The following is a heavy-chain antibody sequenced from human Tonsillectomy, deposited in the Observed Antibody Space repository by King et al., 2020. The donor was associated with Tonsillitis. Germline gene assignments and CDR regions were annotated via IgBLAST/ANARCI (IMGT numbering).Heavy chain of an antibody. D-gene: IGHD2-15*01. V-gene: IGHV3-48*02. CDR3: ARVPPSSLSDFDY. J-gene: IGHJ4*02. CDR2: ITSSSDII. Sequence: VQLVESGGGLVQPGGSLRLYCAASGFSFSNYNMDWVRQAPGQGLEWVSYITSSSDIIYYADSVKGRFTISRDNAKNSLYLQMNSLRDEDTAVYYCARVPPSSLSDFDYWGQGTLVTVSS. CDR1: GFSFSNYN.